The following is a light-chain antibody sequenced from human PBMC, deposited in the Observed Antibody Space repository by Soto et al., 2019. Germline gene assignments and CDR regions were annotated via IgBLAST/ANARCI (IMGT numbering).Light chain of an antibody. CDR2: GAS. J-gene: IGKJ4*01. Sequence: EIVMTQSPATLSVSPGERATLSCRASQSVSSNLAWYQQKSGQAPRLLIYGASTRATGIPARFSASGSGTVFTPTINSLQAEYCALYYCQYYHNSPSLTCGEGTKVEIK. CDR1: QSVSSN. V-gene: IGKV3-15*01. CDR3: QYYHNSPSLT.